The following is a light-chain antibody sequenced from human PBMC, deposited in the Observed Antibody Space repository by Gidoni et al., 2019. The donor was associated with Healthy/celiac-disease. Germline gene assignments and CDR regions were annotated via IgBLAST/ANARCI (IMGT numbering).Light chain of an antibody. CDR3: QQSYSTPRT. J-gene: IGKJ2*01. CDR2: AAS. Sequence: DIQLTQSPSSLSASVGDRVTITCRARQRISSYLNWYQQKPGKAPKLLIYAASSLQSGVPSRFSGSGSGTDFTLTISSLQPEDFATYYCQQSYSTPRTFGQGTKLEIK. CDR1: QRISSY. V-gene: IGKV1-39*01.